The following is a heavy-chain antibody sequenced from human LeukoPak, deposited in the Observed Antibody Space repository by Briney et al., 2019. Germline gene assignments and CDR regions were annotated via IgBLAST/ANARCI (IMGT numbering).Heavy chain of an antibody. Sequence: GSLRLSCAASGFTFSNYGFHWVRQPPGKGLEWIGEIYHSGSTNYNPSLKSRVTISVDKSKNQFSLKLSSVTAADTAVYYCAGRAYGSGGRYWGQGTLVTVSS. J-gene: IGHJ4*02. CDR1: GFTFSNYG. D-gene: IGHD3-10*01. V-gene: IGHV4-4*02. CDR3: AGRAYGSGGRY. CDR2: IYHSGST.